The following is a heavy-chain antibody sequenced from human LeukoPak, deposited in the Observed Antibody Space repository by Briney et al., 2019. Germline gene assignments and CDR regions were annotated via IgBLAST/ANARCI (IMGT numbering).Heavy chain of an antibody. V-gene: IGHV4-4*07. CDR2: IYTSGST. Sequence: SETLSLTCAASGGSISNYYWSWIRQPAGNGLEWIGRIYTSGSTNYNPSLKSRVTMSVDTSKNQFSLKLNSVTAADTAVYYCAREQGTGTSSRYFDHWGQGTLVTVSS. J-gene: IGHJ4*02. CDR1: GGSISNYY. D-gene: IGHD1-1*01. CDR3: AREQGTGTSSRYFDH.